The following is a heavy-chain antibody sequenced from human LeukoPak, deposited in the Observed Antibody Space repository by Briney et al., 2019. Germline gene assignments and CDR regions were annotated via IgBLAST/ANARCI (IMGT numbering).Heavy chain of an antibody. CDR2: IKYDGDEE. Sequence: GGSLRLSCAASGFTFSDYWMSWMRQAPGKGLEWVANIKYDGDEEYYVDSVKGRFTISRDNAKNSLYLQLNSLKVEDTAVYYCKSGGAAPGSFDNWGQGTLVTVSP. J-gene: IGHJ4*02. V-gene: IGHV3-7*01. D-gene: IGHD6-13*01. CDR1: GFTFSDYW. CDR3: KSGGAAPGSFDN.